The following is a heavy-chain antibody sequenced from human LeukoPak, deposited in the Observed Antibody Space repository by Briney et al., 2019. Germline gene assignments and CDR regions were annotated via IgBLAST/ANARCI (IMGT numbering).Heavy chain of an antibody. CDR3: ARDYYDILTGYPQGMDV. Sequence: ASVKVSCKASGYTFTSYAKHWVRQAPGQRLEWMGWINTGNGNTKYSQKFQGRVTITRDTSANTTYMELSSLRSEDAAVYYCARDYYDILTGYPQGMDVWGKGTTVTVSS. CDR2: INTGNGNT. D-gene: IGHD3-9*01. CDR1: GYTFTSYA. J-gene: IGHJ6*04. V-gene: IGHV1-3*04.